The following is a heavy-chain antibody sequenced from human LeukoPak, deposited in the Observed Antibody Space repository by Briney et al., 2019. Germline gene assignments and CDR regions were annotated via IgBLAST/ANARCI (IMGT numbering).Heavy chain of an antibody. CDR1: GGSIGSYY. CDR2: IYYSGST. Sequence: PSETLSLTCTVSGGSIGSYYWSWIRQPPGKGLEWIGYIYYSGSTNYNPSLKSRVTISVDTSKNQFSLNLSSVTATDTAMYYCARQVEQMRFDPWGQGTLVTVSS. D-gene: IGHD1/OR15-1a*01. J-gene: IGHJ5*02. CDR3: ARQVEQMRFDP. V-gene: IGHV4-59*08.